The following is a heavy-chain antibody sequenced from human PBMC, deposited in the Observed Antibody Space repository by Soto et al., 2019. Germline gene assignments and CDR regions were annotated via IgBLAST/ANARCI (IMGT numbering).Heavy chain of an antibody. CDR2: INPNSGGT. Sequence: SVKVSCKASGYTFTGYYMHWVRQAPGQGLEWMGWINPNSGGTNYAQKFQGRVTMTRDTSISTAYMELSRLRSDDTAVYYCARGVEYSSSSPPRDYYYYGMDVCGQGTTVIVSS. CDR3: ARGVEYSSSSPPRDYYYYGMDV. J-gene: IGHJ6*02. D-gene: IGHD6-6*01. V-gene: IGHV1-2*02. CDR1: GYTFTGYY.